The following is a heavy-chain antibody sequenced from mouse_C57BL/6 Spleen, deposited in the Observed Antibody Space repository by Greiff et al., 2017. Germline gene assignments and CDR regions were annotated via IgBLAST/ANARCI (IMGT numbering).Heavy chain of an antibody. CDR3: AREVPWYFDV. V-gene: IGHV3-6*01. CDR2: ISYDGSN. D-gene: IGHD2-14*01. CDR1: GYSITSGYY. J-gene: IGHJ1*03. Sequence: EVHLQESGPGLVKPSQSLSLTCSVTGYSITSGYYWNWLRQFPGNKLEWMGYISYDGSNNYNPSLKNRISITRDTSKNQFFLKLNSVTTEDTATYYCAREVPWYFDVWGTGTTVTVSS.